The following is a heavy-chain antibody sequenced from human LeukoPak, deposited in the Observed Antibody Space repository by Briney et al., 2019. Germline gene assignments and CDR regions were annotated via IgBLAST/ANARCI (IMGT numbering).Heavy chain of an antibody. CDR1: GGTFSIYA. CDR2: IIPIFGTA. Sequence: SVKVSCKASGGTFSIYAISWVRQAPGQGLEWMGGIIPIFGTANYSQKFQGRVTITADESTSTAYMELSRMRSEDTAVYYCASRSFAANPLTFDYWGQGTLVTVSS. D-gene: IGHD3-9*01. CDR3: ASRSFAANPLTFDY. V-gene: IGHV1-69*01. J-gene: IGHJ4*02.